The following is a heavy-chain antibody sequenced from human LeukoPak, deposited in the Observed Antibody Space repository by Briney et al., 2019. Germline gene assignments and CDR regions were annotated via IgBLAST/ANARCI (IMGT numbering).Heavy chain of an antibody. CDR3: ARARYRGYSYGYYYYGMDV. D-gene: IGHD5-18*01. J-gene: IGHJ6*02. CDR1: GGSFSGYY. V-gene: IGHV4-34*01. Sequence: PSETLSLTCAVYGGSFSGYYWSWIRQPPGKGLEGIGEINHSGSTNYNPSLKSRVTISVDTSKNQFSLKLSSVTAADTAVYYCARARYRGYSYGYYYYGMDVWGQGTTVTVSS. CDR2: INHSGST.